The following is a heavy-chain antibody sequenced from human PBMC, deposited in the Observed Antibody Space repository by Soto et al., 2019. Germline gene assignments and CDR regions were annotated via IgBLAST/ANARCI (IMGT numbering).Heavy chain of an antibody. CDR2: IAYNGGT. J-gene: IGHJ4*02. D-gene: IGHD3-3*02. CDR3: TRGGHFYEYMI. CDR1: DGSVSSYGYY. V-gene: IGHV4-61*08. Sequence: QVQLQESGPGLVKPSETLSLTCTVSDGSVSSYGYYWTWVRQAPGKGLECIGYIAYNGGTSYNPSLRSRVTISVDTSKSQFSLDLSFATAADTALYYCTRGGHFYEYMIWGQGTLVTVSS.